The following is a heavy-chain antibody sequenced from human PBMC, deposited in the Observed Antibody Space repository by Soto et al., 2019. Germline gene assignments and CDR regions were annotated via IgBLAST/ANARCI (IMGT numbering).Heavy chain of an antibody. D-gene: IGHD1-26*01. J-gene: IGHJ3*02. CDR3: ARGRGGTYYAFDI. CDR1: SGSIGTYF. Sequence: QVQLRESGPGLVKPSETLSLTCTVSSGSIGTYFWSWIRQPPGKGLEWIGYIYYSGTTNYNPSLKSRVTIFLDTSKNPFSLRLSSVTAADTAVYYCARGRGGTYYAFDIWGQGTLVTVSS. CDR2: IYYSGTT. V-gene: IGHV4-59*01.